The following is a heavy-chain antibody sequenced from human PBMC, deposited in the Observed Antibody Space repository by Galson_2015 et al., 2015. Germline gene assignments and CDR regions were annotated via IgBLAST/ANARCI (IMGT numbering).Heavy chain of an antibody. CDR3: TTGTALNF. V-gene: IGHV3-15*05. D-gene: IGHD1-7*01. Sequence: SLRLSCAASGFTFKDAHMNWVRQGPGKGLEWVARIKTKVDGATTKANGATTDFAALVKGRFTISRDDSKNMVYLQMDSLETEDTAVYYCTTGTALNFWGQGTLVTVSS. J-gene: IGHJ4*02. CDR1: GFTFKDAH. CDR2: IKTKVDGATTKANGATT.